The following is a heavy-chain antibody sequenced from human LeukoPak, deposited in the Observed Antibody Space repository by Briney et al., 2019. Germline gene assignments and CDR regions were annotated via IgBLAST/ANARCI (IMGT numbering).Heavy chain of an antibody. CDR1: GYTFTSYY. D-gene: IGHD3-10*01. V-gene: IGHV1-46*01. CDR3: GRSMVRGVIINRFDP. J-gene: IGHJ5*02. CDR2: INPSGGST. Sequence: VASVKVSCKASGYTFTSYYMHWVRQAPGQGLEWMGIINPSGGSTSYAQKFQGRVTMTRDTSTSTVYMELSRLRSEDTRVCYCGRSMVRGVIINRFDPWGQGTLVTVSS.